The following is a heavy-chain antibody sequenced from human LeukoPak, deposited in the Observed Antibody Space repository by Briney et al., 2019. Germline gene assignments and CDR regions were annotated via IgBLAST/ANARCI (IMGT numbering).Heavy chain of an antibody. CDR1: GGSFSGYY. Sequence: SETLSLTCAVYGGSFSGYYWSWIRQPPGKGLEWIGEINHSGSTNYNPSLKSRVTISVDTSKNQFSLKLISVSAADTAIYYCARHLHTWNGAYYYVDVWGKGTTVTISS. V-gene: IGHV4-34*01. D-gene: IGHD1-20*01. CDR3: ARHLHTWNGAYYYVDV. CDR2: INHSGST. J-gene: IGHJ6*03.